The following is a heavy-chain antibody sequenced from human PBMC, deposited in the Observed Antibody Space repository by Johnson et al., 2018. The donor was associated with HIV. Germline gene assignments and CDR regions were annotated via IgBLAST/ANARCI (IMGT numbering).Heavy chain of an antibody. V-gene: IGHV3-7*02. CDR3: AKGIFNYDDKWGDAFDI. D-gene: IGHD3-16*01. CDR1: GFTFSSYW. J-gene: IGHJ3*02. Sequence: VQLVESGGGVVQPGGSLRLSCAASGFTFSSYWMSWVRQAPGKGLEWVANIKQDGSEKYYVDSVKGRFTISRDNSKNTLYLQMNSLRAEDKAVYYCAKGIFNYDDKWGDAFDIWGQGTMVTVSS. CDR2: IKQDGSEK.